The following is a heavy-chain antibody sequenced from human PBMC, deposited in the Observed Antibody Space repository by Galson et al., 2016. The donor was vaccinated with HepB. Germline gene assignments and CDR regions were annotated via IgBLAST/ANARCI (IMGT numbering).Heavy chain of an antibody. J-gene: IGHJ6*02. V-gene: IGHV3-7*03. CDR1: GFTFSSYS. Sequence: SLRLSCAASGFTFSSYSMTWVRQAPGKGLEWVANIKQDGSEKYYVDSVKGRFTISRDNANNSLYLQMNSLRGEDTAVYYCARGRGVDVWGQGTTVTVSS. CDR3: ARGRGVDV. CDR2: IKQDGSEK.